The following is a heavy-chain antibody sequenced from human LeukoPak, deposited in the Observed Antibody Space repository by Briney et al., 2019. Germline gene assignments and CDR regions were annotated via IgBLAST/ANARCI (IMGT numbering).Heavy chain of an antibody. V-gene: IGHV4-31*03. D-gene: IGHD4-17*01. Sequence: SQTLSLTCTVSGGSISSGGYYWSWIRQHPGKGLEWIEYIYYSGSTYYNPSLKSRVTISADTSKNQFSLKLSSVTAADTAVYYCARMTTRPSYYFDYWGQGTLVTVSS. CDR3: ARMTTRPSYYFDY. CDR1: GGSISSGGYY. CDR2: IYYSGST. J-gene: IGHJ4*02.